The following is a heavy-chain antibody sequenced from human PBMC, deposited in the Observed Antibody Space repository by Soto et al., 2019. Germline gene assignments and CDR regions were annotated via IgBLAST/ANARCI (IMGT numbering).Heavy chain of an antibody. D-gene: IGHD1-26*01. Sequence: QVQLVESGGGVVQTGRSLRLSCAASGFTFSSYAMHWVRQAPGKGLEWVAVISYDGSNKYYADSVKGRFTISRDNSKNTLYLQMNSLRAEDTAVYYCARDVLGGATGWFDPWGQGTLVTVSS. V-gene: IGHV3-30-3*01. CDR3: ARDVLGGATGWFDP. CDR1: GFTFSSYA. CDR2: ISYDGSNK. J-gene: IGHJ5*02.